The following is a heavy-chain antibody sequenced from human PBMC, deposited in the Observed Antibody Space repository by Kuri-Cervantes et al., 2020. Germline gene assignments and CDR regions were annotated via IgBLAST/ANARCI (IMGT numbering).Heavy chain of an antibody. CDR3: ARGDSGYDFFHYFDY. V-gene: IGHV3-48*04. CDR2: IGSSGSAI. Sequence: GGLLRLSCEASGFTFSSYSMNWVRQAPGKGLECVSCIGSSGSAIYYADSVKGRFTISRDNAKNSLYLQMNSLRAEDTAVYYCARGDSGYDFFHYFDYWGQGTLVTVSS. D-gene: IGHD5-12*01. CDR1: GFTFSSYS. J-gene: IGHJ4*02.